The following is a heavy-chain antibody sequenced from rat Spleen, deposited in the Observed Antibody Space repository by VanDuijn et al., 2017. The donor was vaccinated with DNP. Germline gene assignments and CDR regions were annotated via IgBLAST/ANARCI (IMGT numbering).Heavy chain of an antibody. CDR3: ARWTYYFDH. CDR2: ISYSGGT. J-gene: IGHJ2*01. V-gene: IGHV3-1*01. CDR1: GYSITSFY. Sequence: EVQLQESGPGLVKPSQSLSLTCSVTGYSITSFYWGWIRQFPGNKMEWIGHISYSGGTTYNPSLTSRISIARDTSKNHFFLQLNSVTTEDTATYYRARWTYYFDHWGQGVMVTVSS.